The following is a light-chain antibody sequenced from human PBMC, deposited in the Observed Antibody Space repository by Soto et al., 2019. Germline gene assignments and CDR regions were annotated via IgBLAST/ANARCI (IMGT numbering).Light chain of an antibody. V-gene: IGLV2-14*01. CDR2: EVS. J-gene: IGLJ1*01. Sequence: QSALTQPASVSGSPGQSITISCSGASSDIGPYDYVSWYQHHPGRAPKLLIYEVSNRPSGVSYRFSGSKSGNTASLTISGLQAEEEGDYYCTTFAHGRIYVFGSGTKDRP. CDR1: SSDIGPYDY. CDR3: TTFAHGRIYV.